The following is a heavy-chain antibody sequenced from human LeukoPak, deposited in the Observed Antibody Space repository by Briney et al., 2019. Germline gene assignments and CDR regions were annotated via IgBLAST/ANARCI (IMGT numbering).Heavy chain of an antibody. CDR1: GFTFSDYY. D-gene: IGHD3-16*02. CDR2: ISSSGSTI. Sequence: PGGSLRLSCAASGFTFSDYYMSWIRQAPGKGLEWVSYISSSGSTIYYADSVKGRFTVSRDNSKNTLYLQMDSLRAEDTAVYYCAKGTPKPFGGVIVPSWYFDYWGQGTLVTVSS. CDR3: AKGTPKPFGGVIVPSWYFDY. J-gene: IGHJ4*02. V-gene: IGHV3-11*01.